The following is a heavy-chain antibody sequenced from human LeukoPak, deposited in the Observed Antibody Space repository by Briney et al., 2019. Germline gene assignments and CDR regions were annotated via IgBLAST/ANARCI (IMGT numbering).Heavy chain of an antibody. D-gene: IGHD4-11*01. CDR2: IYYSGST. V-gene: IGHV4-39*01. CDR1: GGSISSSSYY. J-gene: IGHJ1*01. Sequence: YPSETLSLTCTVSGGSISSSSYYWGWIRQPPGKGLEWIGSIYYSGSTYYNPSLKSRVTISVDTSKNQFSLKLSSVTAAGTAVYYCARRSTVTQYFQHWGRAPWSPSPQ. CDR3: ARRSTVTQYFQH.